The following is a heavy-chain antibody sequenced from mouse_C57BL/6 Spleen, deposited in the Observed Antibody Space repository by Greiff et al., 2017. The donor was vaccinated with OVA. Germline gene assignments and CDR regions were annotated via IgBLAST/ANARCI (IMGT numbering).Heavy chain of an antibody. Sequence: EVQLVESGGGLVQPKGSLKLSCAASGFTFNTYAMHWVRQAPGKGLEWVARIRRKSSNYATYYADSVKDRLTISRDDSQSMLYLQMNNLKTEDTAMYYCVRDGYYYAMDDWGQGTSVTVSS. V-gene: IGHV10-3*01. D-gene: IGHD2-2*01. J-gene: IGHJ4*01. CDR2: IRRKSSNYAT. CDR3: VRDGYYYAMDD. CDR1: GFTFNTYA.